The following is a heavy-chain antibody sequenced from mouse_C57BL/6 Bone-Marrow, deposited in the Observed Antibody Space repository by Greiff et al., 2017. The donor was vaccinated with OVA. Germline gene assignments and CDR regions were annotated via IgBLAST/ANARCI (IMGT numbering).Heavy chain of an antibody. V-gene: IGHV1-81*01. CDR1: GYTFTSYG. Sequence: VQVVESGAELARPGASVKLSCKASGYTFTSYGISWVKQRTGQGLEWIGEIYPRSGNTYYNEKFKGKATLTADKSSSTAYMELRSLTSEDSAVYFCARGIITTVVPFDYWGQGTTLTVSS. CDR3: ARGIITTVVPFDY. J-gene: IGHJ2*01. D-gene: IGHD1-1*01. CDR2: IYPRSGNT.